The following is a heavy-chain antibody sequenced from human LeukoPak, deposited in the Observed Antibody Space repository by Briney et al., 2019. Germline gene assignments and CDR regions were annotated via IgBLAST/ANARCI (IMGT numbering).Heavy chain of an antibody. Sequence: GASVKVSCKASGYTFTSYGISWVRQAPGQGLEWMGWISAYNGNTNYAQKPQGRVTMTTDTSTSTAYMELRSLRSDDTAVYYCARDLETMVRGVIITLFDYWGQGTLVTVSS. CDR3: ARDLETMVRGVIITLFDY. J-gene: IGHJ4*02. CDR1: GYTFTSYG. CDR2: ISAYNGNT. D-gene: IGHD3-10*01. V-gene: IGHV1-18*01.